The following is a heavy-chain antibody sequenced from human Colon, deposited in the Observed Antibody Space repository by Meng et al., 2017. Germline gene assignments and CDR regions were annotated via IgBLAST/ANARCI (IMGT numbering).Heavy chain of an antibody. J-gene: IGHJ4*02. CDR3: SRDHMGEGYCLSGFDY. Sequence: SETLSLTCTVSGGSISSYYWSWIRQPPGKGLEWIGYIYYSGSTNYNPSLKSRVTISVDTSKNQFSLKLSSVTAADTAVYYCSRDHMGEGYCLSGFDYWGQGTLVTVSS. CDR2: IYYSGST. V-gene: IGHV4-59*01. CDR1: GGSISSYY. D-gene: IGHD2-15*01.